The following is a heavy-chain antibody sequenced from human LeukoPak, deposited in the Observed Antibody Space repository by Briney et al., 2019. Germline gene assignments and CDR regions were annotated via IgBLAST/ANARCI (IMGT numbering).Heavy chain of an antibody. V-gene: IGHV3-21*01. CDR2: ISSSGGNT. CDR1: GFTFSNYG. J-gene: IGHJ4*02. CDR3: ARDLGYYDSSGYSDY. D-gene: IGHD3-22*01. Sequence: PGGSLRLSCAASGFTFSNYGMTWVRQTPGKGLEWVSSISSSGGNTYYADSVKGRFTISRDNAKNSLYLQMNSLRAEDTAVYYCARDLGYYDSSGYSDYWGQGTLVTVSS.